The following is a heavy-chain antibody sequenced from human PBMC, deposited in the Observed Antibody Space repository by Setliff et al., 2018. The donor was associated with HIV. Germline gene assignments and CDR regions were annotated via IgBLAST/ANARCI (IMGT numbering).Heavy chain of an antibody. V-gene: IGHV4-61*01. CDR1: GYSISSGYY. Sequence: SETLSLTCTVSGYSISSGYYWNWIRQSPGKGLEWIGYVYYSGSTKYSPSLKSRVSISLDPSTKQVSLRLRSVTAADTAVYYCARSLTKQLVLGTSREYYFDSWGLGALVTVSS. CDR3: ARSLTKQLVLGTSREYYFDS. J-gene: IGHJ4*02. CDR2: VYYSGST. D-gene: IGHD6-13*01.